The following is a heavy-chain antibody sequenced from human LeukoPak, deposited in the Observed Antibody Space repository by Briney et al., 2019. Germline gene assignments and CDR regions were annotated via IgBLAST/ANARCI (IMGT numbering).Heavy chain of an antibody. J-gene: IGHJ4*02. CDR1: GFTFGSYE. CDR2: INQDASEI. V-gene: IGHV3-7*01. D-gene: IGHD2-21*02. CDR3: ATDRDNSDWQKRFDS. Sequence: GGSLRLSCAASGFTFGSYEMNWYRQAPGKGLEWVGNINQDASEINYVDSVRGRFTISRDNAKNSLHLQMNSLRAEDTAVYYCATDRDNSDWQKRFDSWGQGTLVTVSS.